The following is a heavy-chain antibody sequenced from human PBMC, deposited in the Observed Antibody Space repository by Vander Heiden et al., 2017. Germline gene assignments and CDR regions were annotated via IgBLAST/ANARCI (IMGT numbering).Heavy chain of an antibody. D-gene: IGHD3-3*01. Sequence: QVQLVQSGAEVKKPGASVKVSCKASGYTFTSYYIHWVPQAPGQGLEWMGILDPSGGSTSYAQKFQDRVTMTRDTSTSTVYMELSSLRSEDTAVYYCARVGYDFWSGYLDYWGQGTLVTVSS. CDR1: GYTFTSYY. CDR2: LDPSGGST. J-gene: IGHJ4*02. CDR3: ARVGYDFWSGYLDY. V-gene: IGHV1-46*01.